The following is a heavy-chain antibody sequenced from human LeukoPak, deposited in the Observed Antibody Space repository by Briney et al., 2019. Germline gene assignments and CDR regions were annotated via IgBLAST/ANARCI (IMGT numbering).Heavy chain of an antibody. Sequence: SEPLSLTCTVSGGSISSSSYYWGWIRQPPGKGLEWIGSIYYSGSTYYNPSLKSRVTISVDTSKNQFSLKLSSVTAADTAVYYCARGDYDILTGQFDYWGQGTLVTVSS. CDR1: GGSISSSSYY. D-gene: IGHD3-9*01. J-gene: IGHJ4*02. CDR3: ARGDYDILTGQFDY. CDR2: IYYSGST. V-gene: IGHV4-39*01.